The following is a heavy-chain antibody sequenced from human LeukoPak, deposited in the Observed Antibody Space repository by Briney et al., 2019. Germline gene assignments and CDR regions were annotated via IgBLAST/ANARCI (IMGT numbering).Heavy chain of an antibody. D-gene: IGHD6-13*01. CDR2: IYYSGST. CDR3: ARVRYSSSWLDAFDI. Sequence: PSETLSLTCTVSGGSISSYYWRWIRQPPGKGLEWIGYIYYSGSTNYNPSLKSRVTISVDTSKNQFSLKLSSVTAADTAVYYCARVRYSSSWLDAFDIWGQGTMVTVSS. V-gene: IGHV4-59*01. CDR1: GGSISSYY. J-gene: IGHJ3*02.